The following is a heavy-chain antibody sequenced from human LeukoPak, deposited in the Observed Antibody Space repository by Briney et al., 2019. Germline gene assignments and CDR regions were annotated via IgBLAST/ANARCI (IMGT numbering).Heavy chain of an antibody. Sequence: SQTLSLTCATFGDSVSSNSAAWNWIRQSPSRGLEWLGRAFYRSQWYNDYAFSVKGRIAINPDTSKNHFSLQLNSVTPEDTAVYYCAREEAGTYGFEYWGQGTLVTVSS. CDR3: AREEAGTYGFEY. D-gene: IGHD3-10*01. CDR2: AFYRSQWYN. V-gene: IGHV6-1*01. CDR1: GDSVSSNSAA. J-gene: IGHJ4*02.